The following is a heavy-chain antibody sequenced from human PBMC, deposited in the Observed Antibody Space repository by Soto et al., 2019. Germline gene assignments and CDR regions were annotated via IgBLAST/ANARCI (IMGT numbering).Heavy chain of an antibody. D-gene: IGHD3-3*01. V-gene: IGHV1-8*01. CDR3: ARGLLRRLRFLEWSGCCGMDV. CDR1: GYTFTSYD. CDR2: MNPNSGNT. J-gene: IGHJ6*04. Sequence: QVQLVQSGAEVKKPGASVKVSCKASGYTFTSYDINWVRQATGQGLEWMGWMNPNSGNTGYAQKFQGRVTMTRNTSISTAYMELSSLRSEDTAVYYCARGLLRRLRFLEWSGCCGMDVWGKGTTVTVSS.